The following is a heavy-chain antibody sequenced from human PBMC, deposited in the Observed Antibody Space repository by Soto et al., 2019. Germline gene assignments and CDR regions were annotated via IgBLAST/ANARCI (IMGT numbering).Heavy chain of an antibody. CDR2: INHSGST. J-gene: IGHJ5*02. D-gene: IGHD3-22*01. CDR3: ARVRYYDGIFQHWFDP. V-gene: IGHV4-39*07. Sequence: PSETLSLTCTVSGGSISSSSYYWGWIRQAPGKGLEWIGEINHSGSTNYNPSLKSRVTISVDTSKNQFSLKLTSVTAADTAVYYCARVRYYDGIFQHWFDPWGQGTLVTSPQ. CDR1: GGSISSSSYY.